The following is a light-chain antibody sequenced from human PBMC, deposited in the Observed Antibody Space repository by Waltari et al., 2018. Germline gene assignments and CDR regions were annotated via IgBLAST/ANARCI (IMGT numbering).Light chain of an antibody. J-gene: IGKJ2*01. CDR3: QQYGSSPYT. CDR1: QSVSSTY. V-gene: IGKV3-20*01. Sequence: EIVLTQSPGTLSLSPGERATLSCRASQSVSSTYFAWYQQKPGQAPGLLIYGASNRATGIPDRFSGSGSGTDFTLTISRLEPEDFAVYYCQQYGSSPYTFGPGTKLGIK. CDR2: GAS.